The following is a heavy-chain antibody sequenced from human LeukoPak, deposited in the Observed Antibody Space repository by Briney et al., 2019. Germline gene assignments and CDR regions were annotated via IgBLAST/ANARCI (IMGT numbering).Heavy chain of an antibody. CDR1: GFTFSDYY. CDR3: AKDQSRWLLLSYFDY. CDR2: ISSSGSTI. D-gene: IGHD3-22*01. J-gene: IGHJ4*02. Sequence: PGGSLRLSCAASGFTFSDYYMSWIRQAPGKGLEWVSYISSSGSTIYYADSVKGRFTISRDNAKNSLYLQMNSLRAEDTALYYCAKDQSRWLLLSYFDYWGQGTLVTVSS. V-gene: IGHV3-11*01.